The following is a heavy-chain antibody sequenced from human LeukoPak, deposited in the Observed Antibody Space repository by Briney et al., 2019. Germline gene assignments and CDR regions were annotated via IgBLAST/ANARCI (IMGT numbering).Heavy chain of an antibody. J-gene: IGHJ6*03. CDR3: ARGTKGDYDILTGYFPRRYYYYYMDV. CDR1: GFTFSNYG. CDR2: ITGSGGST. D-gene: IGHD3-9*01. V-gene: IGHV3-23*01. Sequence: GGSLRLSCAASGFTFSNYGLSWVRQAPGKGLEWVSGITGSGGSTYYADSVKGRFTISRDNSKNTLYLQMNSLRAEDTAVYYCARGTKGDYDILTGYFPRRYYYYYMDVWGKGTTVTISS.